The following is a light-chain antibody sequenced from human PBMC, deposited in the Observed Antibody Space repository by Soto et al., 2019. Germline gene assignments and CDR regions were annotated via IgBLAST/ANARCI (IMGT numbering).Light chain of an antibody. CDR2: GAS. Sequence: EIVLTQSPGTLSLSPGERATLSCRASQSVSRSYLAWYQQKPGQAPRLLIYGASSRATGIPDRFSGSGSGTDFTLTISSLQSEDFAVYYCQQYNNWPPTFGQGTKVDIK. J-gene: IGKJ1*01. CDR3: QQYNNWPPT. V-gene: IGKV3-20*01. CDR1: QSVSRSY.